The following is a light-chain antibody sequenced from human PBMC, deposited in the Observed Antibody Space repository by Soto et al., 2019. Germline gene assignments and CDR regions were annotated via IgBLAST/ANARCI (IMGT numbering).Light chain of an antibody. CDR3: SSYTTSNTRQIV. V-gene: IGLV2-14*03. CDR2: DVT. J-gene: IGLJ1*01. Sequence: QSVLTQPASVSGSPGQSISISCTGPTSDVGGYNYVSWYQHHPGKAPKLIVYDVTNRPSGVSNPFSGSKSGNTASLTISGLQPEDEADYYCSSYTTSNTRQIVFGTGTKVTAL. CDR1: TSDVGGYNY.